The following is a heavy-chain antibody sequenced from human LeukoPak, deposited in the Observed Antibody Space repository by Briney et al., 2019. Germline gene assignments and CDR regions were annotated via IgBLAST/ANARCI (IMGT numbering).Heavy chain of an antibody. V-gene: IGHV4-38-2*02. CDR1: GYSISSGYY. J-gene: IGHJ5*02. Sequence: PSGTLSLTCTVSGYSISSGYYWGCVRQPPGKGLEWIGTVYHSGSTYYNPSLRSRVTISVETSKNQFSLKVRSMTAADTAVYYCARVPGVYYDRLTGYGSGWFDPWGQGTLVTVSS. CDR3: ARVPGVYYDRLTGYGSGWFDP. CDR2: VYHSGST. D-gene: IGHD3-9*01.